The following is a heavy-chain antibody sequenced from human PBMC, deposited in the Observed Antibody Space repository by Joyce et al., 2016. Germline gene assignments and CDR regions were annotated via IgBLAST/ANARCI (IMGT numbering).Heavy chain of an antibody. CDR1: AYNFTNYW. V-gene: IGHV5-10-1*03. J-gene: IGHJ4*02. Sequence: EVQLVQSGAEVKKPGESLRISCQGSAYNFTNYWITGVRQRPGKGLEWVGMVEPSDSYSDYGPSFQGHVTVSADKSISTAYLQWSSLKASDSAVYYCARLRHCSVGSCFNDFDFWGQGTLVTVSS. CDR2: VEPSDSYS. D-gene: IGHD2-15*01. CDR3: ARLRHCSVGSCFNDFDF.